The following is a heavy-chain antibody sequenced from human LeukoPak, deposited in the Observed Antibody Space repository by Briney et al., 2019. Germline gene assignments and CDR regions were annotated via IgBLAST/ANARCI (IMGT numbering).Heavy chain of an antibody. Sequence: NPSETLSLTCTVSGGSVPNFYWNWIRQSLGKRLEWIGYIYNSGSISYNPSLKSRVAISEDTSKNQFSLKLSSVTAADTAVYYCARATVAGAFDFWGQGTLVTVPS. CDR2: IYNSGSI. J-gene: IGHJ4*02. CDR1: GGSVPNFY. V-gene: IGHV4-59*02. D-gene: IGHD6-19*01. CDR3: ARATVAGAFDF.